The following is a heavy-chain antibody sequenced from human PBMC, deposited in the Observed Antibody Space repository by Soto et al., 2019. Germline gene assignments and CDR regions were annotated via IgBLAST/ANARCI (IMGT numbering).Heavy chain of an antibody. CDR3: ARDETSTYYYDSSGYYDY. D-gene: IGHD3-22*01. CDR2: ISYDGSNK. Sequence: VQLLESGGGLVQPGGSLRLSCAASGFTFSSYAMHWVRQAPGKGLEWVAVISYDGSNKYYADSVKGRFTISRDNSKNTLYLQMNSLRAEDTAVYYCARDETSTYYYDSSGYYDYWGQGTLVTVSS. CDR1: GFTFSSYA. J-gene: IGHJ4*02. V-gene: IGHV3-30-3*01.